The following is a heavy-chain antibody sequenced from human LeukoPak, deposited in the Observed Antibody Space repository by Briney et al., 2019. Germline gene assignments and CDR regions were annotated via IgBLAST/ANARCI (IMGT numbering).Heavy chain of an antibody. CDR2: FDPEDGET. CDR3: ATEAYCSSTGCPPKTNWFDP. CDR1: GYTLTELS. Sequence: ASVKVSCKVSGYTLTELSMHWVRQAPGKGLEWMGGFDPEDGETIYAQKFQGRVTVTEDTSTDTAYMELSSLRSEDTAVYYCATEAYCSSTGCPPKTNWFDPWGQGTLVTVSS. D-gene: IGHD2-2*01. J-gene: IGHJ5*02. V-gene: IGHV1-24*01.